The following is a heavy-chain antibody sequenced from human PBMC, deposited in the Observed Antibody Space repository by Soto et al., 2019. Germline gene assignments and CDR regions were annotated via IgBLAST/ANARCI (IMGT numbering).Heavy chain of an antibody. CDR1: GFTASSNY. V-gene: IGHV3-66*01. CDR3: ARDFEGSWSGYFDD. J-gene: IGHJ4*02. CDR2: IYSGGST. D-gene: IGHD6-13*01. Sequence: GGSLRLSCAASGFTASSNYMSWVRQAPGKGLEWVSVIYSGGSTYYADSVKGRFTISRDNSKNTLYLQMNSLRAEDTAVYYCARDFEGSWSGYFDDWGQGTLVTVSS.